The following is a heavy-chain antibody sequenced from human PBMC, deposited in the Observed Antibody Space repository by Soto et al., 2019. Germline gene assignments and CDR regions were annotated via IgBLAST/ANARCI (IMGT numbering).Heavy chain of an antibody. V-gene: IGHV3-7*01. CDR2: IKEDGSER. J-gene: IGHJ4*02. Sequence: GGSLRLSCAASGFYISYTWMSWVRQGPGKGPEWVASIKEDGSERHYVDSVKGRFSISRDNAKNSLYLQMDNLRVEDTAVYYCVRAKYWGQGA. CDR3: VRAKY. CDR1: GFYISYTW.